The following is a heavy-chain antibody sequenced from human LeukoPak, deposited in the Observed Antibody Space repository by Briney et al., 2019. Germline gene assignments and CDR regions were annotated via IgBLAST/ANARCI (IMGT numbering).Heavy chain of an antibody. Sequence: GGSLRLSCAGSGFTVSSYAMSWVRQAPGKGLEWVSAISGGGGGIFYADPVKGRFTSSRDNSKNTLYLQMNSLRAEDTAVYYCAKGPGGSVRAHFDYWGQGTLVTVSS. V-gene: IGHV3-23*01. CDR2: ISGGGGGI. CDR3: AKGPGGSVRAHFDY. D-gene: IGHD3-16*01. CDR1: GFTVSSYA. J-gene: IGHJ4*02.